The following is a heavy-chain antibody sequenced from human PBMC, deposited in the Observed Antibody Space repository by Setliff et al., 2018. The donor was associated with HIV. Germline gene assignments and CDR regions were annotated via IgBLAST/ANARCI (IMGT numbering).Heavy chain of an antibody. Sequence: GGSLRLSCAASGFTFSNYAMHWVRQAPGKGLEWVSAISDSGDNTNYADSVKGRFTISGDDSKNTLYLQMTSLRAEDTAVYYCAKSAFGGVSPFDYWGQGTLVTVSS. D-gene: IGHD3-16*01. V-gene: IGHV3-23*01. CDR3: AKSAFGGVSPFDY. CDR1: GFTFSNYA. CDR2: ISDSGDNT. J-gene: IGHJ4*02.